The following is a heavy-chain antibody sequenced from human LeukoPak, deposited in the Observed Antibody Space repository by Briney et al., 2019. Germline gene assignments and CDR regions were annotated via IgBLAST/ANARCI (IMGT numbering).Heavy chain of an antibody. V-gene: IGHV4-34*01. CDR1: GGSFSGYY. CDR3: ARGGIAVAGIDY. CDR2: VNHSGST. Sequence: SETLSLTCAVYGGSFSGYYWSWIRQPPGKGLEWIGEVNHSGSTNYNPSLKSRVTISVDTSKNQFSLKLSSVTAADTAVYYCARGGIAVAGIDYWGQGTLVTVSS. J-gene: IGHJ4*02. D-gene: IGHD6-19*01.